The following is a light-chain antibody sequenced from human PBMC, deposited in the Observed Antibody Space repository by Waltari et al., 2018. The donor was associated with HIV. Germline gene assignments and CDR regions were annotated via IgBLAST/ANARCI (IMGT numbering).Light chain of an antibody. CDR2: KAS. J-gene: IGKJ1*01. V-gene: IGKV1-5*03. CDR3: QHYNTSSPWT. Sequence: DIQMTQSPSTLSTSVGDRLTITCRASQSIDTWLAWYQQKSGKAPKLLVYKASSLESRVPSRFSGSGSGTEFTLTISSLQPDDIATYYCQHYNTSSPWTFGQGTRVDI. CDR1: QSIDTW.